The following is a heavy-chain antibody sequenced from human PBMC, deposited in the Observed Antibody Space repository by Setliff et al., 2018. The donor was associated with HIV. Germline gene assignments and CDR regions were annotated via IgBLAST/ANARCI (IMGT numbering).Heavy chain of an antibody. CDR3: ARGSASSPPNDYGEPSALNV. Sequence: QPGGSLRLSCAASGFTFSSYWMSWVRQAPGKGLEWVAFIRYDGSNKYYADSVKGRFTISRDNSKNTLYLQMNSLRAEDTAVYYCARGSASSPPNDYGEPSALNVWGKGTTVTVS. CDR1: GFTFSSYW. CDR2: IRYDGSNK. V-gene: IGHV3-30*02. J-gene: IGHJ6*03. D-gene: IGHD4-17*01.